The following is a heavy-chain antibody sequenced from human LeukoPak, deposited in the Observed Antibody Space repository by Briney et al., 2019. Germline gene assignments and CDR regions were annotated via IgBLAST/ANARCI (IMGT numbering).Heavy chain of an antibody. V-gene: IGHV1-18*01. CDR1: GYTFTSYG. CDR3: AREADGYGDYDADLSFDY. J-gene: IGHJ4*02. CDR2: ISAYNGNT. Sequence: GASVKVSCKASGYTFTSYGISWVRQAPGQGLEWMGWISAYNGNTNYAQKLQGRVTMTTDTSTSTAYMELRSLRSDDTAVYYCAREADGYGDYDADLSFDYWGQGTLVTVSS. D-gene: IGHD4-17*01.